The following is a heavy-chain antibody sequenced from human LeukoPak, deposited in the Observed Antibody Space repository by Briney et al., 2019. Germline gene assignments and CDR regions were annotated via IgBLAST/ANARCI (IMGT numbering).Heavy chain of an antibody. J-gene: IGHJ6*03. V-gene: IGHV3-21*01. D-gene: IGHD3-22*01. CDR1: GFTFSIYS. CDR3: ARDPPRDYYYDSSGYYYYYYMDV. Sequence: GGSLRLSCAASGFTFSIYSMNWVRQAPGKGLEWVSSISSSSSYIYYADSVEGRFTISRDNAKNSLYLQMNSLRAEDTAVYYCARDPPRDYYYDSSGYYYYYYMDVWGKGTTVTVSS. CDR2: ISSSSSYI.